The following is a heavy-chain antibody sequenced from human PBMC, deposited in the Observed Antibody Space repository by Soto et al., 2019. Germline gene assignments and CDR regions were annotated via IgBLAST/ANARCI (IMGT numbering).Heavy chain of an antibody. CDR3: ARVARDSSDAFDI. CDR2: IYYSGSA. CDR1: GGSISSGDYY. J-gene: IGHJ3*02. V-gene: IGHV4-30-4*01. Sequence: TLSLTCTVSGGSISSGDYYWSWIRQPPGKGLEWIGYIYYSGSAHYNPSLKSRVTISVDMSKNQFSLKLSSVTAADTAVYYCARVARDSSDAFDIWGQGTMVTVSS. D-gene: IGHD3-22*01.